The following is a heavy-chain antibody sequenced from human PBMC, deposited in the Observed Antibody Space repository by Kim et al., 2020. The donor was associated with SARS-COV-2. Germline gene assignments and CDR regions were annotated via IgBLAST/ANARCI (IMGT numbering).Heavy chain of an antibody. CDR2: INHSGST. D-gene: IGHD1-7*01. V-gene: IGHV4-34*01. CDR1: GGSFSGYY. J-gene: IGHJ3*02. CDR3: ASARITGTTSAFDI. Sequence: SETLSLTCAVYGGSFSGYYWSWIRQPPGKGLEWIGEINHSGSTNYNPSLKSRVTISVDTSKNQFSLKLSSVTAADTAVYYCASARITGTTSAFDIWGQGTMVTVSS.